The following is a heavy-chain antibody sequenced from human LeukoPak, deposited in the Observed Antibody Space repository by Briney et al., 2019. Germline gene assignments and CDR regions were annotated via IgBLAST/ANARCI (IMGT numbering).Heavy chain of an antibody. V-gene: IGHV3-7*01. Sequence: GGSLRLSCEASGFTFSRSWMSWVRQAPGKGLEWVANISPDGSQKFYVDSVKGRFTFSRDSPNNSLYLQMNSLGAEDTAVYYCAKLLGTATTFDYWGQGTLVTVSS. J-gene: IGHJ4*02. CDR2: ISPDGSQK. D-gene: IGHD5-24*01. CDR3: AKLLGTATTFDY. CDR1: GFTFSRSW.